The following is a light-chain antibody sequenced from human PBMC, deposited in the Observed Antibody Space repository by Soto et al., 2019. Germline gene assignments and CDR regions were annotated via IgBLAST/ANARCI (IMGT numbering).Light chain of an antibody. V-gene: IGKV3-15*01. Sequence: EIVMTQSPATLSVSPGERATLSCRASQSVRNNLAWYQQKPGQAPRLLIYGASTRATGIPARFSGSGSGTEFTLTISSLYSEDFAVYYCQQYNNWPPWTFGRGTKVEIK. CDR3: QQYNNWPPWT. CDR2: GAS. J-gene: IGKJ1*01. CDR1: QSVRNN.